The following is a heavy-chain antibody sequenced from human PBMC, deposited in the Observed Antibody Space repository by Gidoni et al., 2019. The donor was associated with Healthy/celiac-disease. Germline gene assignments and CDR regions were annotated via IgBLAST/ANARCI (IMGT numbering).Heavy chain of an antibody. V-gene: IGHV3-13*05. J-gene: IGHJ2*01. D-gene: IGHD5-18*01. CDR2: IGTAGDP. Sequence: EVQLVESGGGLVQPGGSLRLSCAASGFTFSSYDMHWVRQATGKGLGWVSAIGTAGDPYYPGSVKGRFTISRENAKNSLYLQMNSLRAGDTAVYYCARGGTAMGSEDWYFDLWGRGTLVTVSS. CDR1: GFTFSSYD. CDR3: ARGGTAMGSEDWYFDL.